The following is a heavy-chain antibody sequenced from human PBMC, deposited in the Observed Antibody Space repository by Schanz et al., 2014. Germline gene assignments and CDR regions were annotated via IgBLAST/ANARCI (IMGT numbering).Heavy chain of an antibody. CDR3: AKDAPYPFDL. CDR2: INSVGSNT. J-gene: IGHJ2*01. Sequence: EVQLLESGGGLVQPGGSLRLSCAASGFTFSSHWMHWVRQDPGKGLVWVARINSVGSNTDYADSVTGRFTISRDNAKNTLYLQMNSLRAEDTAIYYCAKDAPYPFDLWGRGTLITVSS. CDR1: GFTFSSHW. V-gene: IGHV3-74*01.